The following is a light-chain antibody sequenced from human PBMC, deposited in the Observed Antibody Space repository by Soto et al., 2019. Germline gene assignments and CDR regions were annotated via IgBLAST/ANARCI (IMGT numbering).Light chain of an antibody. J-gene: IGKJ2*01. CDR2: CAS. CDR3: QQYNNWPPDT. Sequence: ELILTQSPASLSVSPGERATLSCRASQSVNNNLAWYQQKRGQAPRLLIYCASTRATGIPGRFRGSGSGTEFTLTITSLQSEDFSVSFCQQYNNWPPDTFGQGTKLEIK. V-gene: IGKV3-15*01. CDR1: QSVNNN.